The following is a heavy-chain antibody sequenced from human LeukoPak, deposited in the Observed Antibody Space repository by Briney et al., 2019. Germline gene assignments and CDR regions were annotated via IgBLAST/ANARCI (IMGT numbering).Heavy chain of an antibody. D-gene: IGHD3-10*01. V-gene: IGHV3-23*01. J-gene: IGHJ4*02. Sequence: PGGSLRLSCAASGFTFSSYAMSWVRQAPGKGLEWVSAISGSGGSTYYADSVKGRFTISRDNAKNSLYLQMNSLRAEDTAVYYCARETVRGVITDYWGQGTLVTVSS. CDR1: GFTFSSYA. CDR3: ARETVRGVITDY. CDR2: ISGSGGST.